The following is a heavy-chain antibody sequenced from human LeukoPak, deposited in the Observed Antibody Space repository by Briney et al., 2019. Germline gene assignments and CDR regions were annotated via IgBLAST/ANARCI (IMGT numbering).Heavy chain of an antibody. J-gene: IGHJ6*02. D-gene: IGHD1-14*01. CDR2: IYHSGST. CDR1: GYSISSGYY. Sequence: SETLSLTCTVSGYSISSGYYWGWIRQPPGKGLEWIGSIYHSGSTYYNTSLKSRVTISVDTSKNQFSLKLSSVTAADTAVYYCARDPDMDVWGQGTTVTVSS. V-gene: IGHV4-38-2*02. CDR3: ARDPDMDV.